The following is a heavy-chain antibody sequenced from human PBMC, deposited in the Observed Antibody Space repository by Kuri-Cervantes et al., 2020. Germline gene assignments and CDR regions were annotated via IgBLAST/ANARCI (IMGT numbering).Heavy chain of an antibody. V-gene: IGHV1-18*01. D-gene: IGHD6-13*01. J-gene: IGHJ3*02. Sequence: ASVKVSCKASGYTFTSYGISWVRQAPGQGLEWMGWISAYNGNTNYAQKLQGRVTMTTDTSTSTAYMELRSLRSDDTAVYYCARERRASSSLPYDAFDIWGQGTMVTVSS. CDR1: GYTFTSYG. CDR3: ARERRASSSLPYDAFDI. CDR2: ISAYNGNT.